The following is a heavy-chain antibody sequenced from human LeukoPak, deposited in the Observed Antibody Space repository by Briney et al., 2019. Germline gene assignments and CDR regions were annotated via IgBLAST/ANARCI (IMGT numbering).Heavy chain of an antibody. V-gene: IGHV5-51*01. J-gene: IGHJ6*02. D-gene: IGHD3-22*01. CDR3: ARRASGRYYYDSSGYSGGMDV. CDR2: IYPGDSDT. Sequence: GESLQISCKGSGYIFTSYWIGWVRQLPGKGLEWMGIIYPGDSDTRYSPSFQGQVTISADKSISTAYLQWSSLKASDTAMYYCARRASGRYYYDSSGYSGGMDVWGQGTTVTVSS. CDR1: GYIFTSYW.